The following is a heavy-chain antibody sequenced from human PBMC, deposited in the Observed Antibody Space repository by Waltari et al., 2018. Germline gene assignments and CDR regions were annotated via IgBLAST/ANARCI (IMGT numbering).Heavy chain of an antibody. CDR1: GYTFSKYA. D-gene: IGHD6-13*01. CDR2: IHTSTGKP. CDR3: AKEWRGDGGSWSPGAFDS. V-gene: IGHV7-4-1*01. J-gene: IGHJ4*02. Sequence: QVQVVQSGSELKNPGASVKVSCKASGYTFSKYAMNWVRQAPGQGLEWMVWIHTSTGKPTYAPVFTERFVFSVDTSVSTAYLQISSLKAEDSAVYYCAKEWRGDGGSWSPGAFDSWGQGTLVTVSS.